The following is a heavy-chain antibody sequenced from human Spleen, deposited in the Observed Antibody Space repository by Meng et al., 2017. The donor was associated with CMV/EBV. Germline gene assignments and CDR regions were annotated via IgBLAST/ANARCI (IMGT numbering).Heavy chain of an antibody. J-gene: IGHJ5*02. V-gene: IGHV3-53*01. Sequence: SGFTVSSTYMSWVRQAPGKGLEWVSVIYSGGSTYYADSVKGRFTISRDNSKNTLYLQMNSLRAEDTAVYYCARDPWGCSGGSCYSDPWGQGTLVTVSS. CDR2: IYSGGST. D-gene: IGHD2-15*01. CDR3: ARDPWGCSGGSCYSDP. CDR1: GFTVSSTY.